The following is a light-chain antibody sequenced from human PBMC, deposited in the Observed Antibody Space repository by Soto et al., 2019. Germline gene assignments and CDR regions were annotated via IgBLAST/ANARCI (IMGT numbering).Light chain of an antibody. CDR3: QTWGSGIVV. CDR2: LNIDGSH. J-gene: IGLJ2*01. V-gene: IGLV4-69*01. CDR1: SGHSNYA. Sequence: QPVLTQSPSASASLGASVKLTCTLSSGHSNYAIAWPQQQSEKGPRYLMKLNIDGSHSKGDGIPDRFSGSSSGAESYLTIASLQSSDEADYYCQTWGSGIVVFGGGTQLTGL.